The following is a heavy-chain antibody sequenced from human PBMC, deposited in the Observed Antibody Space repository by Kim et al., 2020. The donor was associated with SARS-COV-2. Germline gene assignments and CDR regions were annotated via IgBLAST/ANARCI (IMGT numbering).Heavy chain of an antibody. V-gene: IGHV4-34*01. D-gene: IGHD6-13*01. CDR1: GGSFSGYY. J-gene: IGHJ4*02. CDR2: INHSGST. CDR3: ASTGGSSAAAVGN. Sequence: SETLSLTCAVYGGSFSGYYWSWIRQPPGKGLEWIGEINHSGSTNYNPSLKSRVTISVDTSKNQFSLKLSSVTAADTAVYYCASTGGSSAAAVGNWGQGTLVTVSS.